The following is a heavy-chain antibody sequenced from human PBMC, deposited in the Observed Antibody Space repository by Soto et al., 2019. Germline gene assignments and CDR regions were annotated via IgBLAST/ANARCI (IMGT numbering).Heavy chain of an antibody. CDR3: ARVVRFLEWFPAVPYYYSYGMDV. J-gene: IGHJ6*02. CDR2: IIPIFGTA. CDR1: GGSFSSYA. D-gene: IGHD3-3*01. Sequence: SVKLACKASGGSFSSYAMSWVRQAPGQGLEWMGGIIPIFGTANYAQKFQGRVTITADESTSTAYMELSSLRSEDTAVYYCARVVRFLEWFPAVPYYYSYGMDVWGQGTTVTVSS. V-gene: IGHV1-69*13.